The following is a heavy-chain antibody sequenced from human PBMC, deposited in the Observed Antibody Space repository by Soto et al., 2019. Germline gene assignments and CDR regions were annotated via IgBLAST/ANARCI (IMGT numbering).Heavy chain of an antibody. D-gene: IGHD6-13*01. Sequence: SGKVSCKTSCGTFSSYAINWVRQASVQGLEWMGGIIPMSGTARSAQKFQGRVTIIADKSTRTVYMELSSLRSEDTDVYYCARDGGIAGFYYFDYWGQGTQVTVYS. CDR3: ARDGGIAGFYYFDY. CDR2: IIPMSGTA. V-gene: IGHV1-69*06. CDR1: CGTFSSYA. J-gene: IGHJ4*02.